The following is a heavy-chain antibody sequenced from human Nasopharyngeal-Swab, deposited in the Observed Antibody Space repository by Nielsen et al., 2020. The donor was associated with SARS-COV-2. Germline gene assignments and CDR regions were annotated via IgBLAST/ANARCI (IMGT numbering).Heavy chain of an antibody. Sequence: GESLKISCAASGFTFSNAWMSWVRQAPGKGLEWVGRIKSKTDGGTTDYAAPVKGRFTISRDDSKNTLYLQMNSLKTEDTAVYYCTRSKGDFWSGYYTDYYYYYYMDVWGKGTTVTVSS. CDR1: GFTFSNAW. CDR2: IKSKTDGGTT. CDR3: TRSKGDFWSGYYTDYYYYYYMDV. V-gene: IGHV3-15*01. D-gene: IGHD3-3*01. J-gene: IGHJ6*03.